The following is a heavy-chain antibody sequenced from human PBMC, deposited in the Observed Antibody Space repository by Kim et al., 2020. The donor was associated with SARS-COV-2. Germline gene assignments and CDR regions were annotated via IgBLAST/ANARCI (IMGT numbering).Heavy chain of an antibody. Sequence: ASVKVSCKVSGYTLTELSMHWVRQAPGKGLEWMGGFDSEDGETIYAQKFQGRVTMTEATSTDTAYIELSSLSSEDTPVHYCATFRSIVGATAFDYWGQGT. V-gene: IGHV1-24*01. CDR3: ATFRSIVGATAFDY. CDR2: FDSEDGET. J-gene: IGHJ4*02. D-gene: IGHD1-26*01. CDR1: GYTLTELS.